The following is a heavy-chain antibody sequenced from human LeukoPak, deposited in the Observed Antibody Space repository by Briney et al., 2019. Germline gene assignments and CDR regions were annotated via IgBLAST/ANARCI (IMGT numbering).Heavy chain of an antibody. V-gene: IGHV1-69*05. CDR1: GGTFSSYA. J-gene: IGHJ4*02. CDR3: ARRDITGTWFDY. Sequence: GASVKVSCKASGGTFSSYAISWVRQAPGQGLEWMGGIIPIFGTANYAQKFQGRVTITTDESTSTAYMELSGLRSEDTAVYYCARRDITGTWFDYWGQGTLVTVSS. CDR2: IIPIFGTA. D-gene: IGHD1-7*01.